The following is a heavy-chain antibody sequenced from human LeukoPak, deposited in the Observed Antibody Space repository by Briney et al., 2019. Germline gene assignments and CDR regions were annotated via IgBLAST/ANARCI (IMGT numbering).Heavy chain of an antibody. CDR3: ARVRDGYNDAYDF. CDR2: IKPSGDNT. J-gene: IGHJ3*01. CDR1: GYTLTELS. V-gene: IGHV1-46*01. D-gene: IGHD5-24*01. Sequence: ASVKVSCKVSGYTLTELSMHWVRQAPGKGLEWMGIIKPSGDNTNNAQKFQGRVTMTSDTSTSTVYMELSSLKSEDTAVYYCARVRDGYNDAYDFWGQGTMVTVTS.